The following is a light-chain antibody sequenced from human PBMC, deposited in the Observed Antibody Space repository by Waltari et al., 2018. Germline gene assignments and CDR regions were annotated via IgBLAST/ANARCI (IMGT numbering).Light chain of an antibody. CDR3: QHYDAYSAT. CDR2: KTS. CDR1: QTIDRW. V-gene: IGKV1-5*03. J-gene: IGKJ4*02. Sequence: DIQLTQSPSTLSASVGDSVTITCRASQTIDRWLAWYQQKPRKVPKLLIYKTSILESGVPSRFSGGGSGTEFTLTIASLQPDDFATYYCQHYDAYSATFGRGTKLEIK.